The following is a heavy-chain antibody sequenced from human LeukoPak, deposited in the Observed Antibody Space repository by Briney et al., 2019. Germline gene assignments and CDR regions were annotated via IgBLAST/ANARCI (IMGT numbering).Heavy chain of an antibody. V-gene: IGHV3-23*01. D-gene: IGHD3-9*01. CDR2: ISGRDDST. CDR3: AKWGDYDILTGYYDPDY. CDR1: GFTVTNYA. Sequence: GRSLRLSSAASGFTVTNYAMYWVRPAPGKVLEWVSAISGRDDSTYYTDSVKGRFTISRDISKNTLFLQMNSLRAEDTAVYYCAKWGDYDILTGYYDPDYWGQGTLVTVSS. J-gene: IGHJ4*02.